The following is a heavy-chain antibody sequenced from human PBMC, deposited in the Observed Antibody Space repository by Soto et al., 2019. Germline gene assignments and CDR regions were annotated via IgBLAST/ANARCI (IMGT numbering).Heavy chain of an antibody. J-gene: IGHJ4*02. CDR2: ISWSGGTI. Sequence: VQLVESGGGLVQPGRSLRLSCAASGFILRNYAMHWVRQAPGKGLEWVSGISWSGGTIGYADSVKGRFTISRDNAKNSLYLEMNSLRAEDTALYYCAKDKLNSNYEYYFDLWGQGTLVTVSS. CDR1: GFILRNYA. V-gene: IGHV3-9*01. D-gene: IGHD4-4*01. CDR3: AKDKLNSNYEYYFDL.